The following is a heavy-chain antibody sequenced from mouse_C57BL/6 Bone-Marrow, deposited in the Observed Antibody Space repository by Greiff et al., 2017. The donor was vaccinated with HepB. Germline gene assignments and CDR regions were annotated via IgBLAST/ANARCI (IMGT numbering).Heavy chain of an antibody. CDR2: IHPNSGST. J-gene: IGHJ3*01. CDR1: GYTFTSYW. CDR3: ARNSIYYDYGFAY. Sequence: QVQLKQPGAELVKPGASVKLSCKASGYTFTSYWMHWVKQRPGQGLEWIGMIHPNSGSTNYNEKFKSKATLTVDKSSSTAYMQLSSLTSEDSAVYYCARNSIYYDYGFAYWGQGTLVTVSA. D-gene: IGHD2-4*01. V-gene: IGHV1-64*01.